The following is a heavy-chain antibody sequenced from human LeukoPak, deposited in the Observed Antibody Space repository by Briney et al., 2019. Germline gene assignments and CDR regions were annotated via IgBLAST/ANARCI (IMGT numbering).Heavy chain of an antibody. Sequence: SETLSLTCTVSGGSISSGGYYWSWIRQHPGKGLEWIGYIYYSGSTYYNPSLKSRVTISVDTSKNQFSLKLSSVTAADTAVYYCARDALPAYYYDSSGYDNSYQYWGQGTLVTVSS. CDR2: IYYSGST. D-gene: IGHD3-22*01. J-gene: IGHJ4*02. V-gene: IGHV4-31*03. CDR1: GGSISSGGYY. CDR3: ARDALPAYYYDSSGYDNSYQY.